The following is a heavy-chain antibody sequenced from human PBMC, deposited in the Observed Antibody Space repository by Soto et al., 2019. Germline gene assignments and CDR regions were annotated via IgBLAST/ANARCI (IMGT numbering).Heavy chain of an antibody. CDR2: ISAYNGNT. V-gene: IGHV1-18*01. J-gene: IGHJ5*02. Sequence: QVQLVQSGAEVKKPGASVKVSCKASGYTFTSYGISWVRQAPGQGLEWMGWISAYNGNTKYAQKVQGRVTMTTDTSTNTAYMELRSLRSAATAVYYCARDNPPFDPWGQGTLVTVSS. CDR1: GYTFTSYG. CDR3: ARDNPPFDP.